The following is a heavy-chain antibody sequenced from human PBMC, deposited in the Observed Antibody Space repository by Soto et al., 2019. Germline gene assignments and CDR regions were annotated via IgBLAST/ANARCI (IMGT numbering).Heavy chain of an antibody. D-gene: IGHD3-10*01. V-gene: IGHV1-69*02. J-gene: IGHJ6*02. CDR2: IIPILGIA. CDR3: ASLMSSGYYYGMDV. CDR1: GGTFSSYT. Sequence: QVQLVQSGAEVKKPGSSVKVSCKASGGTFSSYTISWVRQAPGQGLEWMGRIIPILGIANYAQKFQGRVTITADKSTSTAYMELSSLRSEDTAVYYCASLMSSGYYYGMDVWGHATTVTVSS.